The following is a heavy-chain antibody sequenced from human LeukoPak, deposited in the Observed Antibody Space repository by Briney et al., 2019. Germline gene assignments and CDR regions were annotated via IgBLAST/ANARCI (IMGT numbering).Heavy chain of an antibody. V-gene: IGHV3-48*01. J-gene: IGHJ3*02. D-gene: IGHD3-10*01. CDR2: ISSSSSTI. CDR3: VRDLSRGGDGAFDM. CDR1: GFTFSSYS. Sequence: PGGSLRLSCAASGFTFSSYSMNWVRQAPGKGLEWVSYISSSSSTIYYADSVKGRFTISRDNAKNSLYLQMNSLRVEDTAVYYCVRDLSRGGDGAFDMWGQGTRVTVSS.